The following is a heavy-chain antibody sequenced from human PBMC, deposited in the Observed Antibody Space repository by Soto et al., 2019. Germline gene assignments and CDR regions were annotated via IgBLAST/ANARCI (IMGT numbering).Heavy chain of an antibody. CDR1: GGSVSSGNYY. CDR2: IYYTGSS. CDR3: AGAVYCSGGSCSFDP. V-gene: IGHV4-61*01. J-gene: IGHJ5*02. D-gene: IGHD2-15*01. Sequence: QVQLQESGPGLVKPSETLSLTCTVSGGSVSSGNYYWSWIRQPPGKGLEWIGFIYYTGSSSYNPSLKGPVTMSRGKFNNPFSLQPPPVDAADTAGYYWAGAVYCSGGSCSFDPWGQGTLVTVSS.